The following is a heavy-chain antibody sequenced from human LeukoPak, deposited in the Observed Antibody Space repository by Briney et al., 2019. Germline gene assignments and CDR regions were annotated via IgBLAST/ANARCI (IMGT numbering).Heavy chain of an antibody. CDR2: INTNTGNP. CDR1: GYTFTSYA. J-gene: IGHJ3*02. D-gene: IGHD2-2*01. CDR3: AREVGYCSSTSCEEHAFDI. V-gene: IGHV7-4-1*02. Sequence: ASVKVSCKASGYTFTSYAMNWVRQAPGQGLEWMGWINTNTGNPTYAQGFTGRFVFSLDTSVNTAYLQISSLKAEDTAVYYCAREVGYCSSTSCEEHAFDIWGQGTMVTVSS.